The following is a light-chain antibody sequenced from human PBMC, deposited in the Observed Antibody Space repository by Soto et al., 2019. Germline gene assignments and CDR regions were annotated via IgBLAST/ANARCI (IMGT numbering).Light chain of an antibody. Sequence: EIVLTQSACTLSLSPGERATLSCRASQSVSNNYLAWYQQKPGQAPRLLIYGASNRATGIPDRFSGSGSGTDFTLTISRLGPEDFAVYYCQQYGSSGTFGQGTKVDIK. CDR1: QSVSNNY. J-gene: IGKJ1*01. CDR3: QQYGSSGT. CDR2: GAS. V-gene: IGKV3-20*01.